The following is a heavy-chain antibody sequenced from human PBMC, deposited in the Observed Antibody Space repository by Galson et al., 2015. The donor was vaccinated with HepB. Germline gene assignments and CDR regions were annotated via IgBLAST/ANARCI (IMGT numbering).Heavy chain of an antibody. Sequence: SLRLSCAASGFTFSTYAMSWVRQAPGKGLEWVSAISGSGGSTYYADSVKGRFTISRDNSKNMLYLQMNSLRPEDTAVYYCAKKMDVGEYPFDYWGQGTLVTVSS. CDR3: AKKMDVGEYPFDY. CDR2: ISGSGGST. CDR1: GFTFSTYA. V-gene: IGHV3-23*01. D-gene: IGHD4-17*01. J-gene: IGHJ4*02.